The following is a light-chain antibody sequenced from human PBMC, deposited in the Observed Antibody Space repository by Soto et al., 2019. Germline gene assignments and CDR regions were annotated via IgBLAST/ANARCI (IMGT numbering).Light chain of an antibody. J-gene: IGLJ1*01. CDR2: KDR. CDR1: ALPKQY. CDR3: QSADSSGTQRV. Sequence: SYELTQPPSVSVSPGQTARITCFGDALPKQYAYWYRQKPGQAPVLVIYKDRERPSGIPERFSGSTSGTTVTLTISGVQAEDEADYYCQSADSSGTQRVFGTGTKVTVL. V-gene: IGLV3-25*03.